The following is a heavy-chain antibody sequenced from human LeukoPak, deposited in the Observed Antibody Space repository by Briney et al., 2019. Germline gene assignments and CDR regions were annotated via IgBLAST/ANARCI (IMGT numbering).Heavy chain of an antibody. CDR2: IRTNSGYT. CDR1: GFTFSDYY. J-gene: IGHJ6*02. V-gene: IGHV3-11*05. Sequence: GGSLKLSCEAPGFTFSDYYMRWVRQAPGKGLEWVSYIRTNSGYTNYAESVKGRFSISRDNSNNTLYLEMNSLRAEDTAVYYCARDLLNYDILTGYSSHYGMDVWGQGTTVTVSS. D-gene: IGHD3-9*01. CDR3: ARDLLNYDILTGYSSHYGMDV.